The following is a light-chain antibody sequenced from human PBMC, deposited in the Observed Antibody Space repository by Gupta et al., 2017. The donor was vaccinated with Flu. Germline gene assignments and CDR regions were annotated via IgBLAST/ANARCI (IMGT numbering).Light chain of an antibody. CDR3: CSYAGSSTLV. J-gene: IGLJ2*01. CDR1: SSDVGSYNL. CDR2: EVT. V-gene: IGLV2-23*02. Sequence: SITISCTGTSSDVGSYNLVSWYQQDPGKAPKLMIYEVTKRPSGVSGRFSGSKSGNTASLTISGLQAEDEADYYCCSYAGSSTLVFGGGTKLTVL.